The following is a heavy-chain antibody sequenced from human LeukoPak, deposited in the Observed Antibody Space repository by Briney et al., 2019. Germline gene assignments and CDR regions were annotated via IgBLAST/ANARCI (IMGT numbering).Heavy chain of an antibody. Sequence: PGGSLRLSCAASGFTFSSYSMNWVRQAPGKGLEWVSSISSSSSYIYYADSVKGRFTISRDNAKNSLYLQMNSPRAEDTAVYYCARDRFYYDSSGYCYWGQGTLVTVSS. CDR1: GFTFSSYS. CDR3: ARDRFYYDSSGYCY. D-gene: IGHD3-22*01. J-gene: IGHJ4*02. CDR2: ISSSSSYI. V-gene: IGHV3-21*01.